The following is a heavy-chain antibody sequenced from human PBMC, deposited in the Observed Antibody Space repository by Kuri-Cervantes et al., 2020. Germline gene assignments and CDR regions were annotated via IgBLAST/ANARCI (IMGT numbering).Heavy chain of an antibody. CDR2: ISYGGSNK. CDR3: ASATTYSSSSPLFY. CDR1: GFTFSSYA. V-gene: IGHV3-30*04. D-gene: IGHD6-6*01. J-gene: IGHJ4*02. Sequence: GGSLRLSCAASGFTFSSYAMHWVRQAPGKGLEWVAVISYGGSNKYYADSVKGRFTISRDNSKNTLYLQMNSLRAEDTAVYYCASATTYSSSSPLFYWGQGTLVTVSS.